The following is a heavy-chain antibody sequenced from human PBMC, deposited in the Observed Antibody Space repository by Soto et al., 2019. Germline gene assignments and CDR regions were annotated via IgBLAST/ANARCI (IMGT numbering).Heavy chain of an antibody. Sequence: EVQLLESGGGLVQPGGSLRLSCAASGFTFSSYAMSWVRQAPGKGLEWVSAISGSGGSTYYADSVKGRFTISRDNSKNTLYLQMNSLRAEDTAVYYCAKLGSRSVVPAAIPFDYWGQGTLVTVSS. CDR1: GFTFSSYA. V-gene: IGHV3-23*01. CDR2: ISGSGGST. D-gene: IGHD2-2*01. CDR3: AKLGSRSVVPAAIPFDY. J-gene: IGHJ4*02.